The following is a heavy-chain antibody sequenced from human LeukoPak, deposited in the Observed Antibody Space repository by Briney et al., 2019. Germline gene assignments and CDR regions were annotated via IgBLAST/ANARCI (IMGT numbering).Heavy chain of an antibody. CDR3: ARVPSVVGWMDV. J-gene: IGHJ6*04. CDR1: EFTFSSYG. V-gene: IGHV3-23*01. CDR2: ISGSGGST. D-gene: IGHD2-15*01. Sequence: AGGSLRLSCAASEFTFSSYGMSWVRQAPGKGLEWVSAISGSGGSTYYADSVKGRFTISRDNSKNTLYPQMNSLRAEDTAVYYCARVPSVVGWMDVWGKGTTVTISS.